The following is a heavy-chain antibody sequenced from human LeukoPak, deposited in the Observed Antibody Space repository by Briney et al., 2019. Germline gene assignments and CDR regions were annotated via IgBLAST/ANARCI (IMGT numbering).Heavy chain of an antibody. Sequence: ASETLSPTCTVSGGSISSSNYHWGWVRQPPGKGLEWIGNIFYSGSTYYSPSLKSRVTISLDTSKNQFSLKLSSVTAADTAVYYCARGEPLRRGERFDYWGQGTLVTVSS. V-gene: IGHV4-39*07. CDR3: ARGEPLRRGERFDY. D-gene: IGHD5-24*01. J-gene: IGHJ4*02. CDR1: GGSISSSNYH. CDR2: IFYSGST.